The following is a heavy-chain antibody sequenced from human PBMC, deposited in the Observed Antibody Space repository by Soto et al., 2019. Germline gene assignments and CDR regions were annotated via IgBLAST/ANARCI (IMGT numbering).Heavy chain of an antibody. CDR1: GYSFTSYW. CDR3: ATSTVTTPAGYYYYGMDV. CDR2: IYPGDSDT. Sequence: GESLKISCKGSGYSFTSYWIGWVRQMPGKGLEWMGIIYPGDSDTRYSPSFQGQVTISADKSISTAYLQWSSLKASDTAMYYCATSTVTTPAGYYYYGMDVWGQGTTVTVSS. V-gene: IGHV5-51*01. J-gene: IGHJ6*02. D-gene: IGHD4-17*01.